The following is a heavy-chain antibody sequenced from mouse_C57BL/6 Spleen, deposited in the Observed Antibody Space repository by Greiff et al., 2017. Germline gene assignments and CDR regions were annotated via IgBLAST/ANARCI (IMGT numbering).Heavy chain of an antibody. J-gene: IGHJ1*03. CDR1: GYTFTEYT. D-gene: IGHD1-1*01. CDR3: ARHERDYYGETNWYLDV. V-gene: IGHV1-62-2*01. Sequence: QVQLKESGAELVKPGASVKLSCKASGYTFTEYTIHWVKQRSGQGLEWIGWFYPGSGSIKYNEKFKDKATLTADKSSSTVYMELSRLTSEDSAVYFCARHERDYYGETNWYLDVWGTGTTVTVSS. CDR2: FYPGSGSI.